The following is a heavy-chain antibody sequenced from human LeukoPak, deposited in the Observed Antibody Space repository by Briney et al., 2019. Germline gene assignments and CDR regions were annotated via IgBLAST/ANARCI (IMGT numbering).Heavy chain of an antibody. V-gene: IGHV3-30*03. J-gene: IGHJ6*02. Sequence: GGSLRLSCAASGFTFSRYGMHWVRQAPGKGLECVAVMSNDGSSEYYSDSVKGRFTISRDNSKSTLYLQMNSLRTEDTAVYYCARGGGLDVWGQGATVTVSS. CDR3: ARGGGLDV. D-gene: IGHD3-16*01. CDR1: GFTFSRYG. CDR2: MSNDGSSE.